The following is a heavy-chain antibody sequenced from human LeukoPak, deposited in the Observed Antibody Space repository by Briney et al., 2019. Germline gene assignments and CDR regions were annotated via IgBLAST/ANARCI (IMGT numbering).Heavy chain of an antibody. CDR3: ARIDIVGERASIGGGAYFDY. Sequence: GASVKVSCKASGYTFTGYYMHWVRQAPGQGLEWMGWINPNSGGTNYAQKFQGRVTMTKDTSISTAYMELSRLRSDDTAVYYCARIDIVGERASIGGGAYFDYWGQGTLVTVSS. CDR2: INPNSGGT. D-gene: IGHD2-15*01. V-gene: IGHV1-2*02. J-gene: IGHJ4*02. CDR1: GYTFTGYY.